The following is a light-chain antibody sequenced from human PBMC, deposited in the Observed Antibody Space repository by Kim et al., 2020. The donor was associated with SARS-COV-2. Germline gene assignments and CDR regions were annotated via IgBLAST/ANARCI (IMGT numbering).Light chain of an antibody. V-gene: IGKV1-5*03. Sequence: DIQMTQSPSTLSASVGDRVTITCRASQSISTWLAWYQQKPGKAPKLLIYIASTLESGVPSRFSGGGSGTEFTLTISSLHPDDFAIYYCQQYNTFPYTFGQGTKLEI. J-gene: IGKJ2*01. CDR1: QSISTW. CDR2: IAS. CDR3: QQYNTFPYT.